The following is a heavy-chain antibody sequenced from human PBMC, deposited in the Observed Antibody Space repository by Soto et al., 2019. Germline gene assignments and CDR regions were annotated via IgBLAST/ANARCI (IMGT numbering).Heavy chain of an antibody. J-gene: IGHJ4*02. CDR1: GFTFSSYG. V-gene: IGHV3-33*01. Sequence: QVQLVESGGGMVQPGRSLRLSCAASGFTFSSYGMHWVRQAPGKGLEWVAVIWYDGSNKYYADSVKGRFTISRDNSKNTLYLQMNSLRAEDTAVYYCARGPSVRGFDYWGQGTLVTVSS. D-gene: IGHD3-16*01. CDR2: IWYDGSNK. CDR3: ARGPSVRGFDY.